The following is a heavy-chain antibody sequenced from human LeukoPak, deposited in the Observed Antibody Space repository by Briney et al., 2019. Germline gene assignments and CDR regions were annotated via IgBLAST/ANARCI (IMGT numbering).Heavy chain of an antibody. V-gene: IGHV1-18*04. CDR3: ARVATMVRGKTFDY. D-gene: IGHD3-10*01. CDR2: ISAYNGNT. CDR1: GYTFTTYL. J-gene: IGHJ4*02. Sequence: ASVKVSCKASGYTFTTYLIHWVRQAPGQGLEWMGWISAYNGNTNYAQKLQGRVTMTTDTSTSTAYMELRSLRSDDTAVYYCARVATMVRGKTFDYWGQGTLVTVSS.